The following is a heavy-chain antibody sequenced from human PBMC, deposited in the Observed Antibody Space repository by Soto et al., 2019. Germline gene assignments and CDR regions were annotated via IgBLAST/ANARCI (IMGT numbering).Heavy chain of an antibody. CDR2: ISYDGTNK. Sequence: VGSLRLSCAASGFSFSISPMHWVRQAPGKGPEWVALISYDGTNKFYADSVKGRFTISRDNSKSTLYLQVDSLRPEDAAVYYCARDPKTSGGSHQSFHHWGHGTLVTVSS. J-gene: IGHJ1*01. CDR3: ARDPKTSGGSHQSFHH. D-gene: IGHD2-15*01. V-gene: IGHV3-30-3*01. CDR1: GFSFSISP.